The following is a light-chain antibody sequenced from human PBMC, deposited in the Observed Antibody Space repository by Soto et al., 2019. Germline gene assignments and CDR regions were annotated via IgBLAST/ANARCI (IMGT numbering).Light chain of an antibody. CDR2: EVT. V-gene: IGLV2-14*01. CDR3: TSYTSDNTLV. CDR1: SSDVGGYNF. Sequence: QSVLTQPASVSGSPGQSITISCTGTSSDVGGYNFVSWYQHYPGKAPKLMIYEVTDRPSGVSNRFSVSKSGNTASLTISGLQAEDEAYYYCTSYTSDNTLVFGGGTKLTVL. J-gene: IGLJ2*01.